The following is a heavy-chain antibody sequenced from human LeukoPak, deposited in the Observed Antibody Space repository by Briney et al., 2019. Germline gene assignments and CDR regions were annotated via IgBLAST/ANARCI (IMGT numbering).Heavy chain of an antibody. D-gene: IGHD3-22*01. V-gene: IGHV3-48*03. J-gene: IGHJ3*02. CDR1: GFTFSSYE. CDR2: ISSSGSTI. Sequence: GGSLRLSCAASGFTFSSYEMNWVRQAPGKGLEWVSYISSSGSTIYYADSVKGRFTISRDNAKNSLYLQMNSLRAEDTAVYYCAREGSTMIVVVYDAFDIWGQGPLVTVSS. CDR3: AREGSTMIVVVYDAFDI.